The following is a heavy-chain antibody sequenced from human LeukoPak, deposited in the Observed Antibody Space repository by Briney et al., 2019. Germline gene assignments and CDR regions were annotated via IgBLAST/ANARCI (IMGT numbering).Heavy chain of an antibody. CDR2: TYYRSKWYN. CDR1: GDSVSSNSAA. D-gene: IGHD6-13*01. V-gene: IGHV6-1*01. Sequence: SQTLSLTCAISGDSVSSNSAAWNWIRQSPSRGLEWLGRTYYRSKWYNDYAVSVKSRITINPDTSKNQFSLQLNSVTPEDTAVYYCARVTPNGIAAAGPYWYFDLWGRGTLVTVSS. CDR3: ARVTPNGIAAAGPYWYFDL. J-gene: IGHJ2*01.